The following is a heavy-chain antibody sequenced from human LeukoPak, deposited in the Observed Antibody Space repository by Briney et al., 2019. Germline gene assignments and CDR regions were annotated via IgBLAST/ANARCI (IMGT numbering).Heavy chain of an antibody. CDR2: ISAYNGNT. Sequence: ASVKASCKASDYTFTSYGISWVRQAPGQGLEWMGWISAYNGNTNYAQKLQGRVTMTTDTSTSTAYMELRSLRSDDTAVYYCARVPVFGVVIPNVYFDYWGQGTLVTVSS. J-gene: IGHJ4*02. D-gene: IGHD3-3*01. CDR1: DYTFTSYG. CDR3: ARVPVFGVVIPNVYFDY. V-gene: IGHV1-18*01.